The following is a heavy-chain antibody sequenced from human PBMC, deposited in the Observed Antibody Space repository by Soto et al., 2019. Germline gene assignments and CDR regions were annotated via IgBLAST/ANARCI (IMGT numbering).Heavy chain of an antibody. V-gene: IGHV4-34*01. CDR1: GGSFSGYY. J-gene: IGHJ5*02. CDR2: INHSGST. Sequence: SDTLSLTCAVYGGSFSGYYWSWIRQPPGKGLEWIGEINHSGSTNYNPSLKSRVTISVDTSKNQFSLKLSSVTAADTAVYYCARGMVEAAAKKNWFDPWGQGTLVTVSS. D-gene: IGHD6-13*01. CDR3: ARGMVEAAAKKNWFDP.